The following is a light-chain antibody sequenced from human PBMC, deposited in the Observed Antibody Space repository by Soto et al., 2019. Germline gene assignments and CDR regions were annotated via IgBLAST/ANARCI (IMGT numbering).Light chain of an antibody. Sequence: DIVMTQSPDSLAVSLGERATIKCKSSQSVLHSPNNKNYLAWYQQKSGQPPKVLIYWASTRESGVPDRFSGSGSGTDFTLTISSLQAEDVAVYYCQQYYTIPLTVGGGTKVDIK. J-gene: IGKJ4*01. CDR1: QSVLHSPNNKNY. V-gene: IGKV4-1*01. CDR2: WAS. CDR3: QQYYTIPLT.